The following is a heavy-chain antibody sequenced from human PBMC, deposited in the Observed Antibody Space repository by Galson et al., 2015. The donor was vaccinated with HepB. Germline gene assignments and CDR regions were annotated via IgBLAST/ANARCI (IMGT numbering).Heavy chain of an antibody. CDR2: TYYRSKWYN. Sequence: ISGDSVSSSSAAWNWIRQSPSRGLEWLGRTYYRSKWYNDYALSVKSRITINPDTSKNQFSLQLNSVTPEDTAVYYCARGPSSGGYGGGGTFDYWGQGTLVTVSS. CDR3: ARGPSSGGYGGGGTFDY. V-gene: IGHV6-1*01. D-gene: IGHD6-19*01. J-gene: IGHJ4*02. CDR1: GDSVSSSSAA.